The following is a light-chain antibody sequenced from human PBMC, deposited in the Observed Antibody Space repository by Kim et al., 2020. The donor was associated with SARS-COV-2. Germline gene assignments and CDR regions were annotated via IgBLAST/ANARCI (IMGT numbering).Light chain of an antibody. J-gene: IGLJ2*01. CDR2: DDS. CDR3: QVWDNFSDQPI. Sequence: SYELSQPPSVSVPPGKTARIACGGSHLGTKSVHWYQQRPGQAPLLVVFDDSDRASGIPQRFSGSNSGNTATLTITRVEAGDEADYFCQVWDNFSDQPIFGGGTQLTVL. CDR1: HLGTKS. V-gene: IGLV3-21*03.